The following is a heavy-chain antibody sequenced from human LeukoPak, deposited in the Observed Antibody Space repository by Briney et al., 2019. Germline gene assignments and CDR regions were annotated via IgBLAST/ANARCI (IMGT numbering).Heavy chain of an antibody. D-gene: IGHD6-13*01. Sequence: KSGGSLRLSCAASGFTFRDYHMSWIRQAPGKLLEWVAYIVGSSSYTIYADSVRGRFTISRDNGENSLYLQMNSLRDEVTAVYYCARDGGRDSTYWYYYWGQGTLVTVSS. V-gene: IGHV3-11*06. CDR3: ARDGGRDSTYWYYY. CDR1: GFTFRDYH. CDR2: IVGSSSYT. J-gene: IGHJ4*02.